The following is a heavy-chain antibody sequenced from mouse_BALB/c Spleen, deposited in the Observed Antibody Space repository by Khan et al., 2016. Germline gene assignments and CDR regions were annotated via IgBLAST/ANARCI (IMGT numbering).Heavy chain of an antibody. J-gene: IGHJ4*01. D-gene: IGHD2-4*01. V-gene: IGHV3-2*02. CDR1: GYSITSDYA. Sequence: EVQLQESGPGLVKPSQSLSLTCTVTGYSITSDYAWNWIRQFPGNRLEWMGYISYSGSTSYNPSLTSQISITRDTSKNQLFLQLNSVTSEDTATYYCAGSDYDDNDAMDYWGQGTSVTVSS. CDR2: ISYSGST. CDR3: AGSDYDDNDAMDY.